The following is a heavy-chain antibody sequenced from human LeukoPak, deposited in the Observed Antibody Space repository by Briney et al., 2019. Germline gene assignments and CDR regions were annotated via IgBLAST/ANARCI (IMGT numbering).Heavy chain of an antibody. Sequence: PSETLSLTCAVYGGSFSGYYWSWIRQPPGKGLEWFGEINHSGSTNYNPSLKSRVTISVDTSKNQFSLKLSSVTAADTAVYYCARAYSSGWVLPLYWYFDLWGRGTLVTVSS. CDR1: GGSFSGYY. CDR3: ARAYSSGWVLPLYWYFDL. CDR2: INHSGST. D-gene: IGHD6-19*01. J-gene: IGHJ2*01. V-gene: IGHV4-34*01.